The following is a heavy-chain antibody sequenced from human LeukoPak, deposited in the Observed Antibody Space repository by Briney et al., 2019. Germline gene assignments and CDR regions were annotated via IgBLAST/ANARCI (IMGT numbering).Heavy chain of an antibody. V-gene: IGHV1-69*04. CDR2: IIPILGIA. J-gene: IGHJ4*02. CDR3: ARAVWSFSVGATPWDY. D-gene: IGHD1-26*01. Sequence: ASVKVSCKASGGTFSSYAISWVRQAPGQGLEWMGRIIPILGIANYAQKFQGRVTITADKSTSTAYMELSSLRSEDTAVYYCARAVWSFSVGATPWDYWGQGTLVTVSS. CDR1: GGTFSSYA.